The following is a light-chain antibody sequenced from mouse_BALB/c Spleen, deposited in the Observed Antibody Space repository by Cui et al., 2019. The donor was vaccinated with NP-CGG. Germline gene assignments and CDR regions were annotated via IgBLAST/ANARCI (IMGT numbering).Light chain of an antibody. J-gene: IGLJ1*01. V-gene: IGLV1*01. Sequence: QAVVTLESAHTTSPADTVTLTCRSSTGAVTTSNYANWVQEKPNHLFTGLIGGTNNRAPGVPARFSGSLMGDKAALTITGAQTENEAIYFCALWYSNHWVFGGGTKLTVL. CDR3: ALWYSNHWV. CDR1: TGAVTTSNY. CDR2: GTN.